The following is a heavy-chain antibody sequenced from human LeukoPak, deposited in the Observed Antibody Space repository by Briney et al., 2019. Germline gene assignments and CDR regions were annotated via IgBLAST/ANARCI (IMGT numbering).Heavy chain of an antibody. V-gene: IGHV4-61*01. CDR2: IYYSGST. Sequence: PSETLSLTCTVSGGSISGSSYYWGWIRQPPGKGLEWIGYIYYSGSTNYNPSLKSRVTISVDTSKNQFSLKLSSVTAADTAVYYCARDRPGGSSLDYWGQGTLVTVSS. CDR1: GGSISGSSYY. CDR3: ARDRPGGSSLDY. J-gene: IGHJ4*02. D-gene: IGHD6-13*01.